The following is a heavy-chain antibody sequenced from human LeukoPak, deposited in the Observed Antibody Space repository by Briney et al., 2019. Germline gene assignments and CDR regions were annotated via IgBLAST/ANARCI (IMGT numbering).Heavy chain of an antibody. CDR2: IISTSSTI. D-gene: IGHD2-2*02. V-gene: IGHV3-48*01. CDR3: ARGPWGDIVVVPAAINDH. Sequence: RGSLRLSCTASGFTFSSYSVNWVRQAPGKGLEWLSYIISTSSTIYYADSVKGRFTVSRDNAKNSLYLQMNSLRAEDTAVYYCARGPWGDIVVVPAAINDHWGQGTLVTVSS. J-gene: IGHJ4*02. CDR1: GFTFSSYS.